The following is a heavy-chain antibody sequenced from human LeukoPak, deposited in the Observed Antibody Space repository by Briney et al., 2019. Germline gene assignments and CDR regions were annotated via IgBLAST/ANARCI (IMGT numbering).Heavy chain of an antibody. CDR1: GFTFKNPA. D-gene: IGHD1-26*01. J-gene: IGHJ4*02. CDR3: AKPPENVVGTSPFYFDS. V-gene: IGHV3-23*01. Sequence: GGSLRLSCAASGFTFKNPAMNWVRQAPGKGPEWVAVIRSSGRTTDYADSVKGRFTISRDNSNNTLFLQMIRLRAEDTAVYYCAKPPENVVGTSPFYFDSWGQGTLVTVSS. CDR2: IRSSGRTT.